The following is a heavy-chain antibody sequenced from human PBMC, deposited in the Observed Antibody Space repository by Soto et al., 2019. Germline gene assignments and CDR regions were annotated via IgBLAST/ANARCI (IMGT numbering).Heavy chain of an antibody. J-gene: IGHJ6*02. D-gene: IGHD4-4*01. CDR2: IYYSGST. V-gene: IGHV4-59*01. CDR3: ARDFAPRNSDYYYYGMDV. CDR1: GGSISSYY. Sequence: SETLSLTCTVSGGSISSYYWSWIRQPPGKGLEWIGYIYYSGSTNYNPSLKSRVTISVDTSKNQFSLKLSSVTAADTAVYYCARDFAPRNSDYYYYGMDVWGQGTTVTVSS.